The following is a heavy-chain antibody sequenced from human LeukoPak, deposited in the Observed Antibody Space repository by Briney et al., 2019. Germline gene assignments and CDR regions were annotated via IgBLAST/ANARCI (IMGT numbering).Heavy chain of an antibody. J-gene: IGHJ6*02. D-gene: IGHD3-10*01. CDR2: LTDDGNNK. V-gene: IGHV3-30*03. Sequence: GGSLRLSCAASGFTFSSYGMHWVRQAPGKGLEWVAVLTDDGNNKIYVESVKGRFSISRDNTKNTLYLQMDSLRPEDTAVYYCARELRGPFYGMDVWGQGTTVTVSS. CDR1: GFTFSSYG. CDR3: ARELRGPFYGMDV.